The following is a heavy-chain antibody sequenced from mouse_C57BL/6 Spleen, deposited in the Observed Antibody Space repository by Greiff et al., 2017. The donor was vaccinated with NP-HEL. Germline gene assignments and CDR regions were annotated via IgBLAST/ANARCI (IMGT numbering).Heavy chain of an antibody. CDR2: ISNGGGST. D-gene: IGHD1-1*01. CDR1: GFTFSDYY. V-gene: IGHV5-12*01. Sequence: EVNVVESGGGLVQPGGSLKLSCAASGFTFSDYYMYWVRQTPEKRLEWVAYISNGGGSTYYPDTVKGRFTISRDNAKNTLYLQRSRLKSEDTAMYYCARHIRYAMDYWGQGTSVTVSS. CDR3: ARHIRYAMDY. J-gene: IGHJ4*01.